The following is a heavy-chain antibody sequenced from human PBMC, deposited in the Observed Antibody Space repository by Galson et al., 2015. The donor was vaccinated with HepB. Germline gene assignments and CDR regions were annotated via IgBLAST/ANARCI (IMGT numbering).Heavy chain of an antibody. J-gene: IGHJ6*02. CDR2: IYPGDSDT. V-gene: IGHV5-51*01. CDR1: GYSFTSYW. CDR3: ARLKTTVTTVVYYYGMDV. D-gene: IGHD4-17*01. Sequence: QSGAEVKKPGESLKISCKGSGYSFTSYWIGWVRQMPGKGLEWMGIIYPGDSDTRYSPSFQGQVTISADKSISTAYLQWSSLKASDTAMYYCARLKTTVTTVVYYYGMDVWGQGTTVTVSS.